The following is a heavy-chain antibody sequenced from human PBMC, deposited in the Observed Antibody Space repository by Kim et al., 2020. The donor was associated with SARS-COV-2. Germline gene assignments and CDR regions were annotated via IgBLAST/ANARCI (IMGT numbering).Heavy chain of an antibody. J-gene: IGHJ5*02. CDR2: ISGSGGST. D-gene: IGHD1-26*01. CDR1: GFTFSSYA. Sequence: GGSLRLSCAASGFTFSSYAMSWVRQAPGTGLEWVSAISGSGGSTYYADSVRGRFTISRDNSKNTLYLQMNSLRAEDTAVYYCAKGVSGSGSSENNWFDPWGQGTLVTVSS. CDR3: AKGVSGSGSSENNWFDP. V-gene: IGHV3-23*01.